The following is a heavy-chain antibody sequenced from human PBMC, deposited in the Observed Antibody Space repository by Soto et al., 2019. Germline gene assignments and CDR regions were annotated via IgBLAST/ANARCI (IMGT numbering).Heavy chain of an antibody. J-gene: IGHJ5*02. Sequence: ASVKVSCKASGGTFSSYAISWVRQAPGQGLEWMGGIIPIFGTANYAQKFQGRVTITADESTSTAYMELSSLRSEDTAVYYCARGSSSPDWFDPWGQGTLVPVSS. CDR1: GGTFSSYA. V-gene: IGHV1-69*13. CDR3: ARGSSSPDWFDP. CDR2: IIPIFGTA. D-gene: IGHD6-13*01.